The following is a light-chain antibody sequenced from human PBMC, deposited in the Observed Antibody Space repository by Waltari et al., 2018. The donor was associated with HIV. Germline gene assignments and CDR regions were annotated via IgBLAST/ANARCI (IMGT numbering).Light chain of an antibody. CDR2: VKN. Sequence: SSELPQDPAVSVALDQSVKIACLGDSPRTYYSSGYRLRPGQALQLLVYVKNSRPSGIPDRFSASSSGNRAFLTITGARAEDEADYYCACWDRSGDYILFGGGTSLTGL. J-gene: IGLJ2*01. CDR3: ACWDRSGDYIL. CDR1: SPRTYY. V-gene: IGLV3-19*01.